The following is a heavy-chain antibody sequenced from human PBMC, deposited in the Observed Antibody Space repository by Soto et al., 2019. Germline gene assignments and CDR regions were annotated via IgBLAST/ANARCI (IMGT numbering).Heavy chain of an antibody. CDR3: ARDGGYSYGFSFDF. CDR2: IKQDGSEK. CDR1: GFTFSAYW. V-gene: IGHV3-7*01. J-gene: IGHJ4*02. Sequence: QPGGSLRLSCAASGFTFSAYWMSWVRQAPGKGLEWVANIKQDGSEKNHVDSVKGRFTISRDNAKNSLFLQMNSLRADDTAVYYCARDGGYSYGFSFDFWGQGIRVTVSS. D-gene: IGHD5-18*01.